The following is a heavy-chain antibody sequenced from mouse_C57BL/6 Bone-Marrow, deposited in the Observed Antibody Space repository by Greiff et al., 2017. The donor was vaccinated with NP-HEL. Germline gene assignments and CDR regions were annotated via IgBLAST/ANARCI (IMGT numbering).Heavy chain of an antibody. Sequence: QVQLKESGAELVKPGASVKISCKASGYEFSNYWMNWVKQRPGKGLEWIGQIYPGDGDTNYNGKVKDKATLTADKSSSTAYMQLSRLTSEDSAVYFCARGAYWGQGTLVTVSA. J-gene: IGHJ3*01. CDR1: GYEFSNYW. CDR2: IYPGDGDT. CDR3: ARGAY. V-gene: IGHV1-80*01.